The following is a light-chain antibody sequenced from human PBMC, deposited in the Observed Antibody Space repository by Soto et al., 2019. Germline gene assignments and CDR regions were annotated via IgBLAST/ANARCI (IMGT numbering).Light chain of an antibody. V-gene: IGLV2-14*03. Sequence: QPVLTQPASVSGSPGQSITISCTGTSSDIGGYNWVSWYQQYPGKAPKLIICDVGRRPPGVSNRFSGSKSGNTAALTISGLQAEDEADYYCTSYAATSTVVFGGGTQLTVL. CDR2: DVG. CDR1: SSDIGGYNW. CDR3: TSYAATSTVV. J-gene: IGLJ3*02.